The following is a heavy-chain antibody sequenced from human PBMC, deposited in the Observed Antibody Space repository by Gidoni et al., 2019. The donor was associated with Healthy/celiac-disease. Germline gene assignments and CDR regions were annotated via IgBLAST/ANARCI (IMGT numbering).Heavy chain of an antibody. Sequence: EVQLVQSGAEVKKPGESLKISCKGSGYSFPSYWIGWVRQMPGKGLEWMGIIYPGDSDTRYSPSFQGQVTISADKSISTAYLQWSSLKASDTAMYYCATTPFYSSGWYLYAFDIWGQGTMVTVSS. CDR3: ATTPFYSSGWYLYAFDI. D-gene: IGHD6-19*01. V-gene: IGHV5-51*01. CDR2: IYPGDSDT. CDR1: GYSFPSYW. J-gene: IGHJ3*02.